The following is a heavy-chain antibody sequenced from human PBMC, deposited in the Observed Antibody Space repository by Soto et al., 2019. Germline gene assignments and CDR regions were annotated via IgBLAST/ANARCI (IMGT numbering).Heavy chain of an antibody. CDR3: ASLSYEQLW. D-gene: IGHD1-1*01. CDR2: IFYSGST. V-gene: IGHV4-39*01. J-gene: IGHJ4*02. Sequence: SETLSLTCTVSGGSISSSTYYWGWIRQSPGKGLEWIGSIFYSGSTYFNPSFKSRVTISVDTSKDQFSLKLSSVTVADTAIYYCASLSYEQLWWGQGTLVTVSS. CDR1: GGSISSSTYY.